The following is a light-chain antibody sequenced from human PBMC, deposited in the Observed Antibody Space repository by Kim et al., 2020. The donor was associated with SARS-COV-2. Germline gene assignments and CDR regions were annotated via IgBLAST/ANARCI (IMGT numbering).Light chain of an antibody. V-gene: IGKV3-20*01. J-gene: IGKJ1*01. CDR1: QCVSSSY. CDR3: QQYGSSPRT. Sequence: SPGDRAPLSCRASQCVSSSYLAWYQQKPGQAPRLLIYGASSRATGIPDRFSGSGSGTDFTLTISRLEPEDFAVYYCQQYGSSPRTFGQGTKVDIK. CDR2: GAS.